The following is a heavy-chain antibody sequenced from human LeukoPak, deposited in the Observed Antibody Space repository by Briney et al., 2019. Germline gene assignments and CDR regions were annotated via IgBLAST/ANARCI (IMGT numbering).Heavy chain of an antibody. D-gene: IGHD6-19*01. J-gene: IGHJ5*02. V-gene: IGHV4-39*07. CDR3: AKSDNSGWLAWFDP. CDR1: GGSISSSRYY. CDR2: IYYSGST. Sequence: PSETLSLTCTVSGGSISSSRYYWGWIRQPPGKGLEWIGNIYYSGSTYYNPSLKSRVTISLDTSKNQFSLKLSSVTAADTAVYYCAKSDNSGWLAWFDPWGQGTLVTVSS.